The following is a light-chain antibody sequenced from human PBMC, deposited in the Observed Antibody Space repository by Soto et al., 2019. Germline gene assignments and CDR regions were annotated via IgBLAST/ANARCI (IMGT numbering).Light chain of an antibody. CDR1: SSDVGGYNY. J-gene: IGLJ1*01. CDR3: SSYTSSSIDYV. CDR2: EVN. Sequence: QSALTQPASVSGSPGQSITISCTGTSSDVGGYNYVSWYQQHPGKAPKLMIYEVNNRPSGVSNRFSGSKSGNTASLTISGLQAEDEADYYCSSYTSSSIDYVFGTGTKLTVL. V-gene: IGLV2-14*01.